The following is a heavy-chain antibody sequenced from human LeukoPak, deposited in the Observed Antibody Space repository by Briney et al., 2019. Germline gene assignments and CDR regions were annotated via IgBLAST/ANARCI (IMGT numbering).Heavy chain of an antibody. CDR1: GFTVSSDY. D-gene: IGHD1-26*01. CDR2: IYSGGST. V-gene: IGHV3-53*01. CDR3: AKDRTVGASYWYFDL. J-gene: IGHJ2*01. Sequence: GGSLRLSCAASGFTVSSDYMSWVRQAPGKGLEWVSVIYSGGSTYYADSVKGRFTISRDSSKNTLFLHMNTLRAEDTAIYYCAKDRTVGASYWYFDLWGRGTLVTVSS.